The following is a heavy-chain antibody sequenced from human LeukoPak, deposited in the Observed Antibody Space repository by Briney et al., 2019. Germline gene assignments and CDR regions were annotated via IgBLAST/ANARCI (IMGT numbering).Heavy chain of an antibody. V-gene: IGHV3-23*01. D-gene: IGHD6-19*01. CDR1: GFTFSSYS. CDR3: AKVRAASSGWYFDY. CDR2: ISGSGGGT. J-gene: IGHJ4*02. Sequence: GGSLRLSCAAPGFTFSSYSMNWVRQSPGKGLEWVSSISGSGGGTKYADSVKGRFPISRDNSTDTPYLKADGRRAEATAVYYCAKVRAASSGWYFDYGGEGTLVTVSS.